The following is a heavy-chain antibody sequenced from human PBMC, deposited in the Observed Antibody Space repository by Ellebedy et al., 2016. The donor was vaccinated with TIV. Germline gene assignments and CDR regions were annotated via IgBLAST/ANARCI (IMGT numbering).Heavy chain of an antibody. Sequence: GESLKISXAASGFTFSSYSMNWVRQAPGKGLEWVSSISSSSSYIYYADSVKGRFTISRDNAKNSLYLQMNSLRAEDTAVYYCARDQSVDTARNYYYYYGMDVWGQGTTVTVSS. CDR2: ISSSSSYI. CDR1: GFTFSSYS. D-gene: IGHD5-18*01. J-gene: IGHJ6*02. V-gene: IGHV3-21*01. CDR3: ARDQSVDTARNYYYYYGMDV.